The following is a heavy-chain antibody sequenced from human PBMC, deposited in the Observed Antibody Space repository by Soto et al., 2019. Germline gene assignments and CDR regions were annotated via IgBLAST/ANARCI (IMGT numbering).Heavy chain of an antibody. CDR3: AKGSYQLREYNWFDP. J-gene: IGHJ5*02. D-gene: IGHD1-1*01. V-gene: IGHV3-23*01. CDR2: ISGSGGST. CDR1: GFTFSSYA. Sequence: GGSLRLSCAASGFTFSSYAMSWVRQAPGKGLEWVSAISGSGGSTYYADSVKGRFTISRDNSKNTLYLQMNSLRAEDTAVYYCAKGSYQLREYNWFDPWGQGTLVTVSS.